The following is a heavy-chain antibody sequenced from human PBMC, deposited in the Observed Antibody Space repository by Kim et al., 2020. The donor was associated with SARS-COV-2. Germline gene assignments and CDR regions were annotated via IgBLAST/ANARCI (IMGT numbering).Heavy chain of an antibody. V-gene: IGHV4-59*13. CDR3: ARAPDVYAQLDY. D-gene: IGHD2-8*01. CDR2: IYDRGST. Sequence: SETLSLTCTVSGGSISSYYWSWIRQPPGKGLEWIGYIYDRGSTNYNPSLKSRVTISVDTSKNQFSLKLSSVTAADTAVYYCARAPDVYAQLDYWGQGTL. J-gene: IGHJ4*02. CDR1: GGSISSYY.